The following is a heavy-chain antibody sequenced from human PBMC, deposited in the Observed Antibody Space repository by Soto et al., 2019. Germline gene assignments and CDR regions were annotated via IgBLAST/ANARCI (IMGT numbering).Heavy chain of an antibody. J-gene: IGHJ4*02. V-gene: IGHV4-59*08. CDR1: GGSISSYY. CDR3: ARGGWRLIDY. CDR2: TYYSGST. D-gene: IGHD2-21*02. Sequence: SETLSLTCTVSGGSISSYYWSWIRQPPGKGLEWIGYTYYSGSTNYNPSLKSRVTISVDTSKNQFSLKLSSVTAADTAVYYCARGGWRLIDYWGQGTLVTVSS.